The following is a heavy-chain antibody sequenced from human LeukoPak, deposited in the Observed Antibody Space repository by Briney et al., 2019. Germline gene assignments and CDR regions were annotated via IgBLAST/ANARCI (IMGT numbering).Heavy chain of an antibody. CDR2: ISAYNGNT. CDR3: ATAGAGPYCSGGSCRSGWFDP. Sequence: ASVKVSCKASGYTFTNYGISWVRQAPGQGLEWMGWISAYNGNTNYAQKFQGRVTMTEDTSTDTAYMELSSLRSEDTAVYYCATAGAGPYCSGGSCRSGWFDPWGQGTLVTVSS. CDR1: GYTFTNYG. V-gene: IGHV1-18*01. J-gene: IGHJ5*02. D-gene: IGHD2-15*01.